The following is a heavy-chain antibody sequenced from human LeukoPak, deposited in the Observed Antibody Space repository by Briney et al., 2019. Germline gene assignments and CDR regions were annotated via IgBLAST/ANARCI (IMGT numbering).Heavy chain of an antibody. CDR1: GFTFTSYA. CDR2: IRASGATT. J-gene: IGHJ4*02. Sequence: PGGSLRLSCAASGFTFTSYAMNWVRQAPGKGLEWVSVIRASGATTDYADSVKGRFTISRDNSKNTLYLQMNSLRAEDTAVYYRTKGSYYDNSGRAYFDYWGQGTLVTVSS. V-gene: IGHV3-23*01. D-gene: IGHD3-22*01. CDR3: TKGSYYDNSGRAYFDY.